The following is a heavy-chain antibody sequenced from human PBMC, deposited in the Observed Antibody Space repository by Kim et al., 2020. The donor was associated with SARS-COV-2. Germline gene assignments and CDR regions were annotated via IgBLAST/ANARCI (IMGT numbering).Heavy chain of an antibody. J-gene: IGHJ4*02. CDR3: AKDKPPADY. V-gene: IGHV3-23*01. CDR2: GST. Sequence: GSTYYADSVKGRFTISRDNSKNTLYLQINSLRAEDTAVYYCAKDKPPADYWGQGTLVTVSS.